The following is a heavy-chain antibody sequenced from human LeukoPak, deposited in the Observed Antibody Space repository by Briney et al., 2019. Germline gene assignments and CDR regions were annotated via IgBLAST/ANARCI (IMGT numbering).Heavy chain of an antibody. CDR2: VDYSGST. CDR3: ARLNGGN. CDR1: GGSISSYY. D-gene: IGHD4-23*01. J-gene: IGHJ4*02. Sequence: SETLSLTCTVSGGSISSYYWSWIRRPPGKGLEWLGYVDYSGSTAYNPSLNGRVAISPDTSKNQFSLKLRSVTAADTAVYYYARLNGGNWGPGILVTVSS. V-gene: IGHV4-59*08.